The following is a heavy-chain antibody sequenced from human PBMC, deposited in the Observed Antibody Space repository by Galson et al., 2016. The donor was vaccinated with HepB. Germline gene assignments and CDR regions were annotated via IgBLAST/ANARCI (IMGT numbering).Heavy chain of an antibody. CDR2: ISGGSSHM. CDR1: AFTFSSYT. D-gene: IGHD6-19*01. Sequence: SLRLSCADSAFTFSSYTMTWVRQAPGKGLEWLSSISGGSSHMFYADSVKGRFTISSDNTKNSLYLQMDSLRAEETAIYYCARGSGYTSAWYPGGIRYWGQGTLVTVSS. J-gene: IGHJ4*02. V-gene: IGHV3-21*01. CDR3: ARGSGYTSAWYPGGIRY.